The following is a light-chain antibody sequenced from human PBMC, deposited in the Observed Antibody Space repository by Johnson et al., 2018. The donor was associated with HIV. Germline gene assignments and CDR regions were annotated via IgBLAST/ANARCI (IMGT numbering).Light chain of an antibody. CDR1: SSNIGNNY. V-gene: IGLV1-51*01. CDR2: DNN. Sequence: QSVLTQPPSVSAAPGQKVTISCSGSSSNIGNNYVSWYQQLPGTAPKLLIYDNNKRPSGIPDRFSGSKSGTSATLGINGLQNGDEADYYCGTWDSSLSAYVFGTGTKVTVL. J-gene: IGLJ1*01. CDR3: GTWDSSLSAYV.